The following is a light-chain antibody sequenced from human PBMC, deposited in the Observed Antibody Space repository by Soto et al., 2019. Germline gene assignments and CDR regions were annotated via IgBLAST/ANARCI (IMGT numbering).Light chain of an antibody. CDR2: DAS. CDR1: RIISTC. Sequence: DIQMTQSPSTLSASVGDRVTITCRASRIISTCLAWYQQKPGQAPKLLIYDASTLESAVPSRFSGSGSGTEFPLTISSLQPDDFATYYCQQYDISPWTFGQGTKVEI. CDR3: QQYDISPWT. J-gene: IGKJ1*01. V-gene: IGKV1-5*01.